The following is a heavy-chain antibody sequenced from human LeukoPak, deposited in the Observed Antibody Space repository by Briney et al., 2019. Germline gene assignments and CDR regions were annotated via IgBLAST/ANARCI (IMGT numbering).Heavy chain of an antibody. CDR3: ARLVYYDFWSGYYGDY. J-gene: IGHJ4*02. Sequence: GESLKISCKGSGYSFTSYWIGWVRQMPGKGLEWMGIIYPGDSDTRYSPSFQGQVTISADKSNSTAYLQWSSLKASDTAMYYCARLVYYDFWSGYYGDYWGQGTLVTVSS. D-gene: IGHD3-3*01. CDR1: GYSFTSYW. V-gene: IGHV5-51*01. CDR2: IYPGDSDT.